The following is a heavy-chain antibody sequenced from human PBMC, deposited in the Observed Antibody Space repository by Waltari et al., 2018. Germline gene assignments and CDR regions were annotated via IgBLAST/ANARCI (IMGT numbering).Heavy chain of an antibody. Sequence: QVQLQQWGAGLLKPSETLSLTCAVYGGSFSGYYWSWIRQPPGKGLEWIGGINQSVSTNPNPSLKVRGTISVDTSKTQFSLKLSSVTAADTAVYYCARGGRIQLWLRDADFDYWGQGTLVTVSS. D-gene: IGHD5-18*01. CDR3: ARGGRIQLWLRDADFDY. CDR2: INQSVST. CDR1: GGSFSGYY. J-gene: IGHJ4*02. V-gene: IGHV4-34*01.